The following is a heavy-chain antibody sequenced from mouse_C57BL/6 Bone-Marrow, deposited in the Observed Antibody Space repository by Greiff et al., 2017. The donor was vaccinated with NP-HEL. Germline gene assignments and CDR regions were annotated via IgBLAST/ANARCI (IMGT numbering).Heavy chain of an antibody. Sequence: QVQLQQPGAELVKPGASVKMSCKASGYTFTSYWITWVKQRPGQGLEWIGDIYPGSGSTNYNEKFKSKATLTVDTSSSTAYMQLSSLTSEDSAVYDCAKGITTVVVPYAMDYWGQGTSVTVSS. J-gene: IGHJ4*01. CDR3: AKGITTVVVPYAMDY. V-gene: IGHV1-55*01. D-gene: IGHD1-1*01. CDR1: GYTFTSYW. CDR2: IYPGSGST.